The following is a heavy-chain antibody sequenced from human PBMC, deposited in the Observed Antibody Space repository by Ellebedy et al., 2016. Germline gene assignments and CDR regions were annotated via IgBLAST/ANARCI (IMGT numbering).Heavy chain of an antibody. D-gene: IGHD6-19*01. V-gene: IGHV4-31*03. CDR1: GGSINSVGDY. CDR3: ARGKRGIAVVPHYMDV. Sequence: SETLSLXXNVSGGSINSVGDYWIWIRQHPGKGLEWIGYIYYSGSTHYNPPLQSRVTISVDTSKNQFALKLSSVTAADTAVYYCARGKRGIAVVPHYMDVWGKGTTVTVSS. J-gene: IGHJ6*03. CDR2: IYYSGST.